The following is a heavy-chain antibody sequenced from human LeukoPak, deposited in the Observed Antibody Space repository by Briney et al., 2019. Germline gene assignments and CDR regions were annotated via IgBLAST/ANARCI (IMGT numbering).Heavy chain of an antibody. CDR2: ISAYNGNT. CDR3: ARGGGYYYDSSGYYYPLDYFDY. D-gene: IGHD3-22*01. J-gene: IGHJ4*02. CDR1: GYTFTSYG. Sequence: GASVKVSCKASGYTFTSYGISWVRQAPGQGLEWMGWISAYNGNTNYAQKLQGRVTMTTDTSTSTAYMEPRSLRSDDTAVYYCARGGGYYYDSSGYYYPLDYFDYWGQGTLVTVSS. V-gene: IGHV1-18*01.